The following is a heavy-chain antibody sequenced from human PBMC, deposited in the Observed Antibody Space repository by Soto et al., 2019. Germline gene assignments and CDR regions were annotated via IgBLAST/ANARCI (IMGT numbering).Heavy chain of an antibody. V-gene: IGHV4-31*03. CDR1: GGSITRGGHY. J-gene: IGHJ5*02. CDR3: ARDPAP. Sequence: QVQLQESGPGLVKRSETLSLTCTVSGGSITRGGHYWSWIRQHPGKGLEWIGYIYNSGTTYYNPSLKSRVTISVDTSKNQFSLKLTSVTAADTAVYYCARDPAPWGQGTLVTVSS. CDR2: IYNSGTT.